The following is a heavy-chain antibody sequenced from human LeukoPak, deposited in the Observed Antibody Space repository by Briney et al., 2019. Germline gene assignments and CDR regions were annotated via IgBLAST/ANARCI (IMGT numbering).Heavy chain of an antibody. CDR2: IYPGDSDT. CDR3: ARLSDIVVVVAALDV. Sequence: GESLKISCKGSGYSFTSYWIGWVRQMPGKGLEWMGIIYPGDSDTRYSPSFQGQVTISADKSIGTAYLQWSSLKASDTAMYYCARLSDIVVVVAALDVWGKGTTVTVSS. D-gene: IGHD2-15*01. J-gene: IGHJ6*04. V-gene: IGHV5-51*01. CDR1: GYSFTSYW.